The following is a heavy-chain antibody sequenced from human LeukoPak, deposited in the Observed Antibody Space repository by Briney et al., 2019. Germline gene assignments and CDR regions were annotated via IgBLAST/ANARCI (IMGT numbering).Heavy chain of an antibody. J-gene: IGHJ4*02. D-gene: IGHD1-26*01. V-gene: IGHV1-18*01. CDR3: ARDGFSIVGATQQSFDY. Sequence: ASVKVSCKASGYTFTSYGISWVRQAPGQGLEWMGWISAYNGNTNYAQKLQGRVTMTTDTSTSTAYMELRSLRSDDTAVYYCARDGFSIVGATQQSFDYWGQGTLVTVSS. CDR2: ISAYNGNT. CDR1: GYTFTSYG.